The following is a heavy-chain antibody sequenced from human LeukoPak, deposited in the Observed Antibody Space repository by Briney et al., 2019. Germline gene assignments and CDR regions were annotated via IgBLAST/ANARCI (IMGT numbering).Heavy chain of an antibody. D-gene: IGHD3-3*01. J-gene: IGHJ4*02. CDR1: GFTFCNYA. V-gene: IGHV3-23*01. CDR2: ISGSGDST. CDR3: AKRLSFGVAIGDFDY. Sequence: GGSLRLSCAASGFTFCNYAMSWVRPGPGKGVEWVSPISGSGDSTYYADSVKGRFTISRDSSMETLYLQMNSLRAEDTATYFCAKRLSFGVAIGDFDYWGQGTLVTVSS.